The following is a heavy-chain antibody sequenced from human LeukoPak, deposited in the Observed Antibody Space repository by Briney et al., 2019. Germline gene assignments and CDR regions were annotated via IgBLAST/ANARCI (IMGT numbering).Heavy chain of an antibody. D-gene: IGHD4-17*01. CDR3: ARNPTTVTTWYYYMDV. J-gene: IGHJ6*03. Sequence: SETLSLTCALYGGSFSGYYWSWIRQPPGKGLEWIGYIYYSGSTNYNPSLKSRVTISVDTSKNQFSLNLSSVTAADTAVYYCARNPTTVTTWYYYMDVWGKGTTVTVSS. CDR2: IYYSGST. CDR1: GGSFSGYY. V-gene: IGHV4-34*11.